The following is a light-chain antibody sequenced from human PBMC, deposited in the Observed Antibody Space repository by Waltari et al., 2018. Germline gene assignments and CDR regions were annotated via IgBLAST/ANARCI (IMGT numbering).Light chain of an antibody. CDR2: DAS. V-gene: IGKV1-33*01. J-gene: IGKJ4*01. CDR3: QQYGNFPLT. CDR1: QDITNY. Sequence: DIQMTQSPSSLSASVGDRVTITCQASQDITNYLNWYQQKPGKAPKLLIYDASNLETGVPLRFSGSGSATEFTFTISGLQPEDIGTYYCQQYGNFPLTFGGGTKVEIK.